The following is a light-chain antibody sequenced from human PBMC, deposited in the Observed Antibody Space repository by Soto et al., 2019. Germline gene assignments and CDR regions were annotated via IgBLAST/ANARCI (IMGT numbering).Light chain of an antibody. Sequence: DIQVTQSPASVSASVGDRVTITCRTSQSISDYLNWYQQQPGKAPKLLIYGAHTLQSGVPSRFSGSGSGTDFTLTISSLQPEDFATYYCQQSYSTPPTFGQGTKVDI. CDR1: QSISDY. CDR2: GAH. V-gene: IGKV1-39*01. J-gene: IGKJ1*01. CDR3: QQSYSTPPT.